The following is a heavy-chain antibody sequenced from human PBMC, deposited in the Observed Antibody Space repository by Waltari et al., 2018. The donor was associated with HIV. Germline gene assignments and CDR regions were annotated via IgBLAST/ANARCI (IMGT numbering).Heavy chain of an antibody. J-gene: IGHJ4*02. V-gene: IGHV3-23*01. CDR2: FRIIEST. Sequence: EVQLLESGGGLVQPGGSLRLSCSASGFRFSNYAMSWVRQAPGEGLEWVAVFRIIESTYYVESVKGQFIISRDDSKDCLYLQMNSLRVEDTAVYYCAKDDRASRGLDDWGQGTLVTVSS. CDR1: GFRFSNYA. D-gene: IGHD5-12*01. CDR3: AKDDRASRGLDD.